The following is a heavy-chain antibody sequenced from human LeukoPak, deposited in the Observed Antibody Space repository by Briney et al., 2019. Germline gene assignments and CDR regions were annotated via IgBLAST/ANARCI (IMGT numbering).Heavy chain of an antibody. V-gene: IGHV3-30*18. CDR3: AKGYCSSTSCPLNY. D-gene: IGHD2-2*01. CDR1: GFTFSSYG. Sequence: PGRSLRLSCAASGFTFSSYGMHWVRQAPGKGLEWVAVISCDGSNKYYADSVKGRFTISRDNSKNTLYLQMNSLRAEDTAVYYCAKGYCSSTSCPLNYWGQGTLVTVSS. CDR2: ISCDGSNK. J-gene: IGHJ4*02.